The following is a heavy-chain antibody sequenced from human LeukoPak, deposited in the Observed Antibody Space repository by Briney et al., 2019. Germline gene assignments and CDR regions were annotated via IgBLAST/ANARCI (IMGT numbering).Heavy chain of an antibody. J-gene: IGHJ4*02. CDR1: ADSVSSISAA. CDR3: AREPHGSGLLFDY. D-gene: IGHD6-19*01. CDR2: TYYRSTWLN. Sequence: QSLSPTCVISADSVSSISAAWNWTRQSPLSGLEWLGRTYYRSTWLNDYAGSLKSRISINPDTSKNQFSLQLNSVTPKDTAVYYCAREPHGSGLLFDYWGRGTLVTVSS. V-gene: IGHV6-1*01.